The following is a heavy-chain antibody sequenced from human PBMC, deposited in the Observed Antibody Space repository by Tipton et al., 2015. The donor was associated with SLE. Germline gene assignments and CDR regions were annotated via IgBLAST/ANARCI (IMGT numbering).Heavy chain of an antibody. CDR2: IYSGEAT. CDR3: AKGVTVASLHGMDV. Sequence: SLRLSCAASGFTFTSYVINWVRQAPGKGLEWVSVIYSGEATYYAVPVKGRFTMSRDNYKNTVYLQMNSLRVEDTAIYYCAKGVTVASLHGMDVWGKGTTVTVSS. D-gene: IGHD2-21*02. CDR1: GFTFTSYV. V-gene: IGHV3-23*03. J-gene: IGHJ6*04.